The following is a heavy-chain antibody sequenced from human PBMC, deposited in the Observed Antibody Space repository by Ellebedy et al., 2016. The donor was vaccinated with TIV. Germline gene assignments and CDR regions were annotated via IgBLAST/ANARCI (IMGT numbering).Heavy chain of an antibody. CDR2: IWYDGSNK. D-gene: IGHD6-13*01. CDR1: GFTFSSYG. V-gene: IGHV3-33*01. CDR3: ASSVAAFDY. Sequence: GGSLRLXXAASGFTFSSYGMHWVRQAPGKGLEWVAVIWYDGSNKYYADSVKGRFTISRDNSKNTLYLQMNSLRAEDTAVYYCASSVAAFDYWGQGTLVTVSS. J-gene: IGHJ4*02.